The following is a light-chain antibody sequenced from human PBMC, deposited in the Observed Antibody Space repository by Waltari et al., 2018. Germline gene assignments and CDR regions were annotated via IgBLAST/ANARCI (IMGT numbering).Light chain of an antibody. V-gene: IGKV1-9*01. J-gene: IGKJ2*01. CDR2: AAS. CDR1: QGISSY. Sequence: DIQLTQSPSFLSASVGDRVTITCRASQGISSYLAWYQQKPGKAPKLLIYAASTLQSGVPSRFSGSGSGTEFSLTISNLQPDDFATYFCQQSHTTPYTFGPGTKLEIK. CDR3: QQSHTTPYT.